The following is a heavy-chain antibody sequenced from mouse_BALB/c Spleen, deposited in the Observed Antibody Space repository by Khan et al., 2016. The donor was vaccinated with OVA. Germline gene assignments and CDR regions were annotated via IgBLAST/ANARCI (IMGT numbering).Heavy chain of an antibody. CDR2: IFPGTGTT. V-gene: IGHV1S132*01. CDR3: ARGYFGNYEFAD. J-gene: IGHJ3*01. D-gene: IGHD2-1*01. Sequence: QVQLKQSGAELVKPGASVKLSCKTSGYTFTSYWIQWVKQRPGQGLGWIGQIFPGTGTTYYNENFKGKATLTVDTSSSTAYMQVSSLTSEDSAVYFCARGYFGNYEFADWGQGTLVTVSA. CDR1: GYTFTSYW.